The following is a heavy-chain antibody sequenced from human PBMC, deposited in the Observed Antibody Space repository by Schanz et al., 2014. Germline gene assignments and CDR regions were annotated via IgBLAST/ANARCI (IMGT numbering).Heavy chain of an antibody. V-gene: IGHV1-2*04. D-gene: IGHD5-12*01. CDR3: ARAFGGYDPAGALDY. CDR1: GYTFTSDS. Sequence: QVQLVQSGAEVKKPGASVKVSCKASGYTFTSDSMHWVRQAPGQGLEWMGWINPNSGDTNYAQKFQGWVTMTRDTSTSTVYMELSSLRSEDTAVYYCARAFGGYDPAGALDYWGQGTLVTVSS. J-gene: IGHJ4*02. CDR2: INPNSGDT.